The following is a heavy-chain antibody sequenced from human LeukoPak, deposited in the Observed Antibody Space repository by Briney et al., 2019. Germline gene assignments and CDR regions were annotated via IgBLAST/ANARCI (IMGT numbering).Heavy chain of an antibody. J-gene: IGHJ5*02. D-gene: IGHD3-22*01. CDR1: GGSFRGYY. V-gene: IGHV4-34*01. Sequence: SETLSLTCAVYGGSFRGYYWSWIRQPPGKGLEWMGEINHSGSTNYNPSLKSRVTISVDTSKNQFSLKLSSVTAADTAVYYCARAGWGPTQYYYDSSGYLVRGNWFDPWGQGTLVTVSS. CDR3: ARAGWGPTQYYYDSSGYLVRGNWFDP. CDR2: INHSGST.